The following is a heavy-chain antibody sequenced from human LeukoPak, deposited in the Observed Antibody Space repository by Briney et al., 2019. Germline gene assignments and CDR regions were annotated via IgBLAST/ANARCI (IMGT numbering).Heavy chain of an antibody. V-gene: IGHV3-9*01. Sequence: GGSLRLSCAASGFTFDDYAMHWVRQAPGKGLEWVSGISWNSGSIGYADSVKGRFTISRDNAKNSLYLQMNSLRAEDTALYCCAKDNVVVVPAAIRDYYYYYYMDVWGKGTTVTVSS. CDR3: AKDNVVVVPAAIRDYYYYYYMDV. CDR2: ISWNSGSI. J-gene: IGHJ6*03. D-gene: IGHD2-2*02. CDR1: GFTFDDYA.